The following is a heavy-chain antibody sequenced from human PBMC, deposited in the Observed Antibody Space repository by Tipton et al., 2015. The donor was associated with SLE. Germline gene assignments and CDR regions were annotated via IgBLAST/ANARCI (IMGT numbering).Heavy chain of an antibody. CDR1: GFPFSSYD. D-gene: IGHD6-19*01. V-gene: IGHV3-33*03. J-gene: IGHJ4*02. CDR3: AKDVSGIARYHFDY. Sequence: SLRLSCAASGFPFSSYDMHWVRQPPGKGLERVAVIWYDGSEKYYADSVRGRFTISRDNSKNMLYLQMNSLRPEDTAMSYCAKDVSGIARYHFDYWGQGTLVTVSS. CDR2: IWYDGSEK.